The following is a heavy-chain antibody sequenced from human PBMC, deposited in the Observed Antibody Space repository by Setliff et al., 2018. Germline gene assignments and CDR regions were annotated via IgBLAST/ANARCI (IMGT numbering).Heavy chain of an antibody. CDR2: ISSNGGST. V-gene: IGHV3-64*01. CDR3: ARDTYTIFGVVPSEAHAFDI. CDR1: GFTFSSYA. Sequence: PGGSLRLSCAASGFTFSSYAIHWVRQAPGKGLEYVSAISSNGGSTYYANSVKGRFTISRDNSKNTLYLQMGSLRAEDMAVYYCARDTYTIFGVVPSEAHAFDIWGQGTMVTVSS. D-gene: IGHD3-3*01. J-gene: IGHJ3*02.